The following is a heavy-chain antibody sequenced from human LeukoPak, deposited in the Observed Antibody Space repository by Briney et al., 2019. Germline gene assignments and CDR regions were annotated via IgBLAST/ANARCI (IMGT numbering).Heavy chain of an antibody. CDR1: GYTFTSYG. Sequence: ASVKVSCKASGYTFTSYGISWVRQAPGQGLEWMGWISAYNGNTNYAQKFQGRVTITADESTSTAYMELSSLRSEDTAVYYCARVGTRYYYENDAFDIWGQGTMVTVSS. V-gene: IGHV1-18*01. J-gene: IGHJ3*02. CDR3: ARVGTRYYYENDAFDI. CDR2: ISAYNGNT. D-gene: IGHD3-22*01.